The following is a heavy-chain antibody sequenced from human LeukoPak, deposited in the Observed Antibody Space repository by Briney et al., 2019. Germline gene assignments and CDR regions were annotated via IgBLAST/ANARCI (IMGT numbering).Heavy chain of an antibody. J-gene: IGHJ6*03. V-gene: IGHV1-69*06. CDR1: GGTFSSYA. Sequence: ASVKVSCKASGGTFSSYAISWVRQAPGQGLEWMGGIIPIFGTANYAQKFQGRVTITADKSTSTAYMELSSLRSEDTAVYYCARSSGGGLYYYYYMDVWGKGTTVTVSS. CDR3: ARSSGGGLYYYYYMDV. CDR2: IIPIFGTA. D-gene: IGHD3-16*01.